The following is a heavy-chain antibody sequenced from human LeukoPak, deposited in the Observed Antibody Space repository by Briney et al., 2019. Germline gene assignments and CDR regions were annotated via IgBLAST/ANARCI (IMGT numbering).Heavy chain of an antibody. D-gene: IGHD3-22*01. Sequence: SVKVSCKASGGTFSSYAISWVRQAPGQGLEWMGGIIPIFGTANYAQKFQGRVTITADKSTSTAYMELSRLRSDDTAVYYCARGRTRITMIVVVFNNWFDPWGQGTLVTVSS. CDR3: ARGRTRITMIVVVFNNWFDP. V-gene: IGHV1-69*06. CDR1: GGTFSSYA. J-gene: IGHJ5*02. CDR2: IIPIFGTA.